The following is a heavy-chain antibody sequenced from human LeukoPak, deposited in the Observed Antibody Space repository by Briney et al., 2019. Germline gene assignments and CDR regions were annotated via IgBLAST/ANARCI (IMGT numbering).Heavy chain of an antibody. Sequence: SGGSLRLSCAASGFTFDDYTMHWVRHAPGKGLEWVSLISWDGGSTYYADSVKGRFTISRDNSKNSLYLQMNSLRTEDTALYYCAKDINHDILTGYYSRYYYGMDVWGQGTTVTVSS. D-gene: IGHD3-9*01. V-gene: IGHV3-43*01. CDR3: AKDINHDILTGYYSRYYYGMDV. CDR1: GFTFDDYT. CDR2: ISWDGGST. J-gene: IGHJ6*02.